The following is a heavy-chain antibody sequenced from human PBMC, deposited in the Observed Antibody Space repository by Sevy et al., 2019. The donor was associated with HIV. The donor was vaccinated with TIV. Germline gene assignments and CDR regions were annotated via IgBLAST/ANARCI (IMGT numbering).Heavy chain of an antibody. Sequence: ASVKFSCKASGYTFTSYGISWVRQAPGQGLEWMGWISAYNGNTNYAQKLQGRVTMTTDTSTSTAYMELRSLRSDDTAVYYCARDDSSEGDFYFQLWGQSTLVTVSS. V-gene: IGHV1-18*01. D-gene: IGHD3-22*01. CDR3: ARDDSSEGDFYFQL. CDR1: GYTFTSYG. CDR2: ISAYNGNT. J-gene: IGHJ1*01.